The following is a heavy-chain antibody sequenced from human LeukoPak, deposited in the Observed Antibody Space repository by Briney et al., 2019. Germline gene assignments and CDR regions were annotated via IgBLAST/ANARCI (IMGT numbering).Heavy chain of an antibody. J-gene: IGHJ4*02. CDR3: ARGRGKGLSDY. D-gene: IGHD2-2*01. CDR2: INHSGST. Sequence: SETLSLTCAVYGGSFSGYYWSWIRQPPGKGLEWIGEINHSGSTNYNPSLKSRVTISVDTSKNQFSLKLSSVTAADTAVYYCARGRGKGLSDYWGQGTQVTVSS. CDR1: GGSFSGYY. V-gene: IGHV4-34*01.